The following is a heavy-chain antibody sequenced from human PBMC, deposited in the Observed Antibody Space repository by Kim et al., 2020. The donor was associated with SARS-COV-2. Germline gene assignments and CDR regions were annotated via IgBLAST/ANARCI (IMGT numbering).Heavy chain of an antibody. V-gene: IGHV3-33*01. D-gene: IGHD2-2*01. J-gene: IGHJ5*02. Sequence: GGSLRLSCAASGFTFSSYGMHWVRQAPGKGLEWVAVIWYDGSNKYYADSVKGRFTISRDNSKNTLYLQMNSLRAEDTAVYYCARDGEYCSSTGCYLETATGFETSGQRALGTLSS. CDR1: GFTFSSYG. CDR3: ARDGEYCSSTGCYLETATGFET. CDR2: IWYDGSNK.